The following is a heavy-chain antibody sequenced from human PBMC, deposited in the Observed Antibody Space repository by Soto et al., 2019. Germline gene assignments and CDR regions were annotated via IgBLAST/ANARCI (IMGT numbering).Heavy chain of an antibody. CDR2: IIPIFGTA. CDR3: ARVARGYYDILTGIYYFDY. V-gene: IGHV1-69*13. J-gene: IGHJ4*02. CDR1: GGTFSSYA. D-gene: IGHD3-9*01. Sequence: ASVKVSCKASGGTFSSYAISWVRQAPGQGLEWMGGIIPIFGTANYAQKFQGRVTITADESTSTAYMELSSLRSEDTAVYYCARVARGYYDILTGIYYFDYWGQGTLVTVSS.